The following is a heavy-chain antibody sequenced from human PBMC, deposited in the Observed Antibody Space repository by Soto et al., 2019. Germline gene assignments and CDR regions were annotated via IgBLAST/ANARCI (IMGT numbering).Heavy chain of an antibody. CDR3: ATRLRFLEWLYRGGAFDI. Sequence: GGSLRLSCAASGFTFSSYAMSWVRQAPGKGLEWVSAISGSGGSTYYADSVKGRFTISRDNSKNTLYLQMNSLRAEDTAVYYCATRLRFLEWLYRGGAFDIWGQGTMVTVSS. D-gene: IGHD3-3*01. CDR1: GFTFSSYA. CDR2: ISGSGGST. V-gene: IGHV3-23*01. J-gene: IGHJ3*02.